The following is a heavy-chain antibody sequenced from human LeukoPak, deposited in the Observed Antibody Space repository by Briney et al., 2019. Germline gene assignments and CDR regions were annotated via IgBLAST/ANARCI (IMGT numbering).Heavy chain of an antibody. CDR2: IQYDATNK. D-gene: IGHD5-12*01. Sequence: GGSLRLSCAASGFTFSSYGMRWVRQAPGKGLEWVAFIQYDATNKYYAGSVKGRFSVSRDNSKSTLYLQMSSLRAEDTAVYYCAKDGDPYIVATTHFDYWGQGTLVTVSS. V-gene: IGHV3-30*02. J-gene: IGHJ4*02. CDR3: AKDGDPYIVATTHFDY. CDR1: GFTFSSYG.